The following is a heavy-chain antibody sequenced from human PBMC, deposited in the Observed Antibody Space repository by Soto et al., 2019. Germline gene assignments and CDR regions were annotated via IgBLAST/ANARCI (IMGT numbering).Heavy chain of an antibody. Sequence: QVQLVQSGAEVKKPGSSVKVSCKASGGTFSSYTISWVRQAPGQGLEWMGRIIAILGIANYAQKFQGRVTITADKSTSTAYMELSSLRSKDTAVYYCALVVAATRYFDYWGQGTLVTVSS. J-gene: IGHJ4*02. CDR2: IIAILGIA. V-gene: IGHV1-69*02. D-gene: IGHD2-15*01. CDR3: ALVVAATRYFDY. CDR1: GGTFSSYT.